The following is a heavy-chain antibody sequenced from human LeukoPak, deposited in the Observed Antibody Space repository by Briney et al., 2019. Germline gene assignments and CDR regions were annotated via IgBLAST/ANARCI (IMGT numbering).Heavy chain of an antibody. D-gene: IGHD3-16*01. CDR2: IYYSGST. V-gene: IGHV4-31*09. Sequence: SETLSLTCTVSGGSISSGGYYWSWIRQHPGKGLEWIGYIYYSGSTNYNPSLKSRVTISVDKSKNQFSLKLTSVTAADTAVYYCATAWGRPNYYYYGMDVWGQGTTVTVSS. J-gene: IGHJ6*02. CDR1: GGSISSGGYY. CDR3: ATAWGRPNYYYYGMDV.